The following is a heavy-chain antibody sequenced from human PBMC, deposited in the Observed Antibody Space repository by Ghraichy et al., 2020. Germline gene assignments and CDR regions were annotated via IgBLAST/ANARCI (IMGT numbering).Heavy chain of an antibody. Sequence: GESLNISCAASGFTFSSYGMHWVRQAPGKGLEWVAVIWYDGSNKYYADSVKGRFTISRDNSKNTLYLQMNSLRAEDTAVYYCASGPHRSSSPWYFDLWGRGTLVTVSS. D-gene: IGHD6-6*01. CDR2: IWYDGSNK. CDR1: GFTFSSYG. V-gene: IGHV3-33*01. J-gene: IGHJ2*01. CDR3: ASGPHRSSSPWYFDL.